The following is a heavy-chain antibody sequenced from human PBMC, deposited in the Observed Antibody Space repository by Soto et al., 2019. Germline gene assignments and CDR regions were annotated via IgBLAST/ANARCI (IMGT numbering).Heavy chain of an antibody. J-gene: IGHJ4*02. V-gene: IGHV3-23*01. CDR1: GFTFSTYA. Sequence: EVQLLESGGGLVQPGGSLRLSCAASGFTFSTYAMAWVRQAPGKGLEWVSSISSSSGSTFYADSVKGRFTISRDNSENTLSLQMTSLRAEATAVYYCAKQPLKVPLRFDYWGQGTLVTVSS. CDR2: ISSSSGST. D-gene: IGHD6-25*01. CDR3: AKQPLKVPLRFDY.